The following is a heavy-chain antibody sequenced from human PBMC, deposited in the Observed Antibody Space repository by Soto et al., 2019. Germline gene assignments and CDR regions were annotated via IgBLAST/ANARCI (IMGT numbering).Heavy chain of an antibody. Sequence: SGPTLVNPTQTLTLTCTFSGFSLSTSGVGVGWIRQPPGKALEWLALIYWDDDKRYSPSLKCRLTITKDTSKNQVVLTMTNMDPVDTATYYYAGQLVFGWFDPWGQGTLVTVSS. J-gene: IGHJ5*02. D-gene: IGHD6-13*01. CDR1: GFSLSTSGVG. V-gene: IGHV2-5*02. CDR3: AGQLVFGWFDP. CDR2: IYWDDDK.